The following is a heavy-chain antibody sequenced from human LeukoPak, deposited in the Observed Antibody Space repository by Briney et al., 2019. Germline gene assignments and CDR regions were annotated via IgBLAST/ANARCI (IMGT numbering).Heavy chain of an antibody. CDR2: VNQDGNNK. D-gene: IGHD1-26*01. CDR1: GFTFSGYW. J-gene: IGHJ4*02. Sequence: GGSLRLSCAASGFTFSGYWMTWVRQAPGKGLEWVANVNQDGNNKNYVESVKGRFTISRDNAKNSLYLQMNSLRAEDTAVYYSASILGADEGADDWGQGTLVTVSS. V-gene: IGHV3-7*01. CDR3: ASILGADEGADD.